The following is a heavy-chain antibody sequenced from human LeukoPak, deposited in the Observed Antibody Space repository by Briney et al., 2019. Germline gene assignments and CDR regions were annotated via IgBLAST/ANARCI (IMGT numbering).Heavy chain of an antibody. Sequence: SGGSLRLSCAASGFTFSSYAMHWVRQAPGKGLEWVAVISYDGSNKYYADSVKGRFTISRDNSKNTLYLQMNSLRAEDTAVYYCAKDHFPGSPGSGGDYWGQGTLVTVSS. D-gene: IGHD3-10*01. CDR1: GFTFSSYA. CDR2: ISYDGSNK. J-gene: IGHJ4*02. CDR3: AKDHFPGSPGSGGDY. V-gene: IGHV3-30-3*01.